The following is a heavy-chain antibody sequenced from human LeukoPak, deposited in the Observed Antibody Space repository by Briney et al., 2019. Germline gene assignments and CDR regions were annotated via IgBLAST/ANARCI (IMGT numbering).Heavy chain of an antibody. CDR1: GFIFSSYA. Sequence: GGSLRLSCAASGFIFSSYAMSWVRQAPGKGLEWVSTITASGGGTYYADSVKGRFTISRDTSKNTLYLQMNSLRAEDTAVYYCARDHGDIVVVVAAHYYYGMDVWGQGTTVTVSS. J-gene: IGHJ6*02. CDR3: ARDHGDIVVVVAAHYYYGMDV. V-gene: IGHV3-23*01. CDR2: ITASGGGT. D-gene: IGHD2-15*01.